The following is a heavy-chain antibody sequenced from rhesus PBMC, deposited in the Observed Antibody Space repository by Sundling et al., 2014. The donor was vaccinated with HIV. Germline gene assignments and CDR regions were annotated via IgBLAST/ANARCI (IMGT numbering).Heavy chain of an antibody. CDR1: GYSISSGYY. D-gene: IGHD1-44*01. Sequence: QVQLQESGPGLVKPSETLSLTCAVSGYSISSGYYWGWIRQPPGKGLEYIGYISGSSGTTYYNPSLKSRVTISKDTSKNQFSLDLSSVTAADTAVYYCARGLGNFDYWGQGVLVTVSS. CDR2: ISGSSGTT. CDR3: ARGLGNFDY. V-gene: IGHV4-99*02. J-gene: IGHJ4*01.